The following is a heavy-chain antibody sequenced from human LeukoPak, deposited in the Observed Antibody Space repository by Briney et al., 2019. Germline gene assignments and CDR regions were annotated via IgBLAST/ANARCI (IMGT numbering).Heavy chain of an antibody. V-gene: IGHV3-7*01. CDR1: GFTFSNYW. D-gene: IGHD3-16*01. CDR3: GRGKPGGAVALDH. J-gene: IGHJ4*02. CDR2: MKEDGSKI. Sequence: GGSLRLSCAASGFTFSNYWMSWVRQAPGKGLEWVANMKEDGSKIYYVDSVKGRFTMSRDNAKNSLYLQMNSLRVEDTAVYYCGRGKPGGAVALDHWGQGTLVTVSS.